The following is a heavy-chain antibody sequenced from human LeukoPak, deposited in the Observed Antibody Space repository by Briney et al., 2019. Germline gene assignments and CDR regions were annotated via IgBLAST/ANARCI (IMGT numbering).Heavy chain of an antibody. CDR1: GYTFTDYY. Sequence: ASVKVSCKASGYTFTDYYVHWVRQAPGQGLEWMGWINPNSGGTNYAQKFQGRVTIIRDTSISTAYMELTSVRSDDTAVFYCARVVAWLQFSGSAFDMWGQGTMVTVSS. V-gene: IGHV1-2*02. D-gene: IGHD5-24*01. CDR2: INPNSGGT. J-gene: IGHJ3*02. CDR3: ARVVAWLQFSGSAFDM.